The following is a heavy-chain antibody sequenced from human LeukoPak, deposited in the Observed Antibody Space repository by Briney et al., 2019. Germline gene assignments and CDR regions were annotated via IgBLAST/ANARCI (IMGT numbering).Heavy chain of an antibody. CDR1: GGSISSGGYY. J-gene: IGHJ6*02. D-gene: IGHD3-3*01. CDR2: IYYSGST. CDR3: ARFGAPHYDFWSGPPYYGMDV. Sequence: PSQTLSLTCTVSGGSISSGGYYWSWIRQHPGKGLEWIGYIYYSGSTYYNPSLKSRVTISVDTSKNQFSLKLSSVTAADTAVYYCARFGAPHYDFWSGPPYYGMDVWGQGTTVTVSS. V-gene: IGHV4-31*03.